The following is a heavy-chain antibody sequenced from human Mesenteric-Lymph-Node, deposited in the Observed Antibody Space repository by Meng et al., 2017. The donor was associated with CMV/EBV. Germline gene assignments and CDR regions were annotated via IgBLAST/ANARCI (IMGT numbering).Heavy chain of an antibody. J-gene: IGHJ4*02. D-gene: IGHD6-19*01. V-gene: IGHV3-23*01. CDR1: GFTISSNY. CDR2: INDGGGRT. Sequence: GESLKISCAASGFTISSNYMTWVRQAPGKGLEWVSTINDGGGRTFYADSVKGRCTISRDTSKNTLYLQMNSLRGEDTAVYYCAKGPTYSSGWYYFDYWGQGTLVTVSS. CDR3: AKGPTYSSGWYYFDY.